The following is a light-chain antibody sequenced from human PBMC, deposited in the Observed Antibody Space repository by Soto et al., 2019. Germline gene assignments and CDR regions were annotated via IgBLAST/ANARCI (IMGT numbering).Light chain of an antibody. CDR1: SSDVGSYNL. J-gene: IGLJ2*01. Sequence: QSVLTQPASVSGSPGQSITISCTGTSSDVGSYNLVSWYQQHPGKAPKLMIYEGNKRPSGISNRFSGFKSANTASLTISGLQAEDEADYYCCSYASGSTWVFGGGTKLTVL. CDR2: EGN. CDR3: CSYASGSTWV. V-gene: IGLV2-23*01.